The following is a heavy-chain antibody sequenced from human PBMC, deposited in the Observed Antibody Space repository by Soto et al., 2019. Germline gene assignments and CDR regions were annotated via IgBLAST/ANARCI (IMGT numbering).Heavy chain of an antibody. CDR3: AAELYSGGSCCSFDI. CDR1: GFTFSNSA. J-gene: IGHJ3*02. CDR2: IVVGRGDT. V-gene: IGHV1-58*01. D-gene: IGHD2-15*01. Sequence: SVKVSCKTSGFTFSNSAVQWVRQARGQRLEWMGWIVVGRGDTKYAQKFRERVTITSDMSTSTAHMEVSSLASEDTAVYYCAAELYSGGSCCSFDIWGQGTMVTVS.